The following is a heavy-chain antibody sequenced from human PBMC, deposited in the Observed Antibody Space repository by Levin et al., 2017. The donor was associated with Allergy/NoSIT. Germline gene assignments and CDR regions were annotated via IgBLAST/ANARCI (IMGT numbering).Heavy chain of an antibody. Sequence: PSETLSLTCTVSGSSIRGTYYWGWIRQPPGKGLEWIGSLFRGGATYYNPSLKSRVTISEDMSTNQFSLKLTSVTAADTAMYFCARGLLVSAIDAFNVWGQGTMVTVSS. CDR1: GSSIRGTYY. J-gene: IGHJ3*01. V-gene: IGHV4-38-2*02. CDR2: LFRGGAT. D-gene: IGHD2-8*02. CDR3: ARGLLVSAIDAFNV.